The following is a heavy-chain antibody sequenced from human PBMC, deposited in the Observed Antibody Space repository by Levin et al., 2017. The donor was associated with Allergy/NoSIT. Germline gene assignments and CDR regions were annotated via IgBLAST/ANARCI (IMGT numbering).Heavy chain of an antibody. CDR3: AREGDVLSGYYMASDY. CDR2: ISNTAITI. V-gene: IGHV3-48*01. D-gene: IGHD3-3*01. J-gene: IGHJ4*02. Sequence: GGSLRLSCAASGFSVSTYGMNWVRQAPGKGLEWISYISNTAITIYYADSVQGRFTISRDNAKNSLYLQMSSLTAEDTAVYYCAREGDVLSGYYMASDYWGQGTLVSVSS. CDR1: GFSVSTYG.